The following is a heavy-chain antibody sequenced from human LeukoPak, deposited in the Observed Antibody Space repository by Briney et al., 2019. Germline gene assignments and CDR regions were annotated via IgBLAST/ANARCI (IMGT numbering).Heavy chain of an antibody. CDR1: GFTLSSYE. CDR3: ARKRRWSPGAFDI. D-gene: IGHD3-3*01. V-gene: IGHV3-48*03. J-gene: IGHJ3*02. CDR2: ISSSGSTI. Sequence: PEGSLRLSCAASGFTLSSYEMNLVRQAPGKGLGWVSYISSSGSTIYYADSVKGRFTISRDNAKNSLYLQMNSLRAEDTAVYYCARKRRWSPGAFDIWGQGTMVTVSS.